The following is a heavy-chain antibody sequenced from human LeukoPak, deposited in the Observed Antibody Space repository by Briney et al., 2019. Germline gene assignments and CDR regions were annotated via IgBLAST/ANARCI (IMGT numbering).Heavy chain of an antibody. CDR1: GGTFSSYA. CDR3: ARAGPSSGYRYYFDY. Sequence: ASVKVSCKASGGTFSSYAISWVRQAPGQGLEWMGRIIPILGIANYAQKFQGRVTITADKSTSTAYMELSSLRSEDTAVYYCARAGPSSGYRYYFDYWGQGTLVAVSS. D-gene: IGHD3-22*01. J-gene: IGHJ4*02. V-gene: IGHV1-69*04. CDR2: IIPILGIA.